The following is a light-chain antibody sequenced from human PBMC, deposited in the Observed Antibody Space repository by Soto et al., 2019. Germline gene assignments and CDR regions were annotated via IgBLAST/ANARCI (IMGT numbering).Light chain of an antibody. Sequence: DIVLTQSPDSLSVPLGERATINCKSSQSVLFSSNNKNYFAWFQQKPGQPPKLLISWASTRESGVPDRFRGGVSGTDFTLTISNLQAEDVAVYYCQQYYSTPITFGQGTRLEIK. J-gene: IGKJ5*01. V-gene: IGKV4-1*01. CDR3: QQYYSTPIT. CDR1: QSVLFSSNNKNY. CDR2: WAS.